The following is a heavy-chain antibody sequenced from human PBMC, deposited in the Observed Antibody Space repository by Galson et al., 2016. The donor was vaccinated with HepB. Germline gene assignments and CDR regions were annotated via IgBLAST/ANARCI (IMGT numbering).Heavy chain of an antibody. CDR2: ISRSSDTK. CDR3: VGGAGWLPDY. J-gene: IGHJ4*02. D-gene: IGHD6-19*01. V-gene: IGHV3-48*01. CDR1: GFTFSTYS. Sequence: SLRLSCAVSGFTFSTYSMNWVRQAPGKGLEWVSYISRSSDTKYYADSVKGRFTISRDNAKNSVYLQMNSLRGEDTAVYYCVGGAGWLPDYWGQGTLVTVSS.